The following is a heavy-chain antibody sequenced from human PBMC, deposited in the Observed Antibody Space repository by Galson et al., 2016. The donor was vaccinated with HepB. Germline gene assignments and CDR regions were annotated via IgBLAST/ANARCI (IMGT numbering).Heavy chain of an antibody. CDR3: ARGYILTGLPN. V-gene: IGHV4-34*01. CDR1: GASFSGYP. CDR2: INHSGVT. Sequence: SETLSLTCDVYGASFSGYPWSWIRQPPEKGLEWIGEINHSGVTNYTPSLKSRVAISIDTSKKQVSLKLTSVTAADTAVYFCARGYILTGLPNWGQGTQVTVSS. D-gene: IGHD3-9*01. J-gene: IGHJ1*01.